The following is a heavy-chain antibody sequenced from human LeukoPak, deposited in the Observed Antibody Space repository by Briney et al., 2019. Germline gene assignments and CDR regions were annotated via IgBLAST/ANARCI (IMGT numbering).Heavy chain of an antibody. CDR1: GGSISSSNYY. V-gene: IGHV4-39*01. J-gene: IGHJ4*02. CDR2: IYYSGST. CDR3: ASRGYTYGPLD. Sequence: PSETLSLTCTVSGGSISSSNYYWGRIRQPPGKGLEWIGSIYYSGSTYYNASLKSRVTISVDTSKKQFSLTLTSVTAADTAVYYCASRGYTYGPLDWGQGTLVSVSS. D-gene: IGHD5-18*01.